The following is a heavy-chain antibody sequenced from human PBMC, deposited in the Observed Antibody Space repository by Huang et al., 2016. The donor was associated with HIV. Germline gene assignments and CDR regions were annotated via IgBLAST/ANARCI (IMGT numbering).Heavy chain of an antibody. CDR3: ARSGPRLGLATIWTLVY. V-gene: IGHV1-69*13. CDR2: IIPIFGTT. CDR1: GGGSSSYA. Sequence: QVQLVQSGAEVKKPGSSVKLSCQSSGGGSSSYAISWVRQARGQGLEWMGGIIPIFGTTDYAPRFQGRVTITADESTNTAYIELSSLEYDDTALYYCARSGPRLGLATIWTLVYWGQGTLVTVSS. J-gene: IGHJ4*02. D-gene: IGHD5-12*01.